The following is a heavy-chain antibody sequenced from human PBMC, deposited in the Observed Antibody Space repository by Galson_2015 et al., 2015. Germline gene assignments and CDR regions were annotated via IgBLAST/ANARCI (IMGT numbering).Heavy chain of an antibody. CDR1: GYTFAGYW. Sequence: QSEAKVKKPGEYLMTTCTSSGYTFAGYWIDWVRQKTGKGMEWIEVMYPGDSDTRYSPSFQGQVTIPADKSTSSAYLQWTSLQASDTAMYYCARHPSGNWSHFYYWVQGTLVTVSS. V-gene: IGHV5-51*01. CDR3: ARHPSGNWSHFYY. CDR2: MYPGDSDT. J-gene: IGHJ4*02. D-gene: IGHD6-25*01.